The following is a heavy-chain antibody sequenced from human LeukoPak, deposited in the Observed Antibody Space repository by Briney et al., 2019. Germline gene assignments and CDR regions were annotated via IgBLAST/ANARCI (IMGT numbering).Heavy chain of an antibody. D-gene: IGHD3-22*01. Sequence: SVKVSCKASGGTFSSYAISWVRQAPGQGLEWMGGIIPIFGTANYAQKFQGRVTITADESTNTAYMELSSLRSEDTAVYYCARYYYDSSGYSGPDYWGQGTLVTVSS. CDR2: IIPIFGTA. J-gene: IGHJ4*02. CDR1: GGTFSSYA. CDR3: ARYYYDSSGYSGPDY. V-gene: IGHV1-69*13.